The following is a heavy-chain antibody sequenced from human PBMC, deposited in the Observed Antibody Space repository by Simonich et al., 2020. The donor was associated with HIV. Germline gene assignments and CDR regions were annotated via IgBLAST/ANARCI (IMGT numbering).Heavy chain of an antibody. CDR3: ARALRWFDP. J-gene: IGHJ5*02. V-gene: IGHV1-8*03. D-gene: IGHD3-16*02. CDR2: INPNSGNT. Sequence: QVQLVQSGAEVKKPGASVKVSCKASGYTFTGYYIHWVRQAPGQGLEWMGWINPNSGNTDYAQKFQGRVTITRDTSINTAYMELSSLKSEDTAVYYCARALRWFDPWGQGTLVTVSS. CDR1: GYTFTGYY.